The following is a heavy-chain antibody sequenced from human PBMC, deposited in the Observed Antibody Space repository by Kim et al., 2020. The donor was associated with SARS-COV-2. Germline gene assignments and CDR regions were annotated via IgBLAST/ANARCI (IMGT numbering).Heavy chain of an antibody. CDR2: MRQDGSGN. J-gene: IGHJ1*01. CDR1: GFTFSSYW. CDR3: ARSISDTEAPRIGVYFHH. D-gene: IGHD5-18*01. V-gene: IGHV3-7*01. Sequence: GGSLRLSCAASGFTFSSYWMSWVRQAPGKGLEWVATMRQDGSGNFYVDSVRGRFTMSRDNTKNSVFLQMNSLRAEDTAVYYCARSISDTEAPRIGVYFHHWSHGTQVTVSS.